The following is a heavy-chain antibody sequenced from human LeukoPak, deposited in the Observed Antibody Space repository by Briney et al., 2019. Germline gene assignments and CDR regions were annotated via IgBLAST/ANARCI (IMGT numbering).Heavy chain of an antibody. D-gene: IGHD6-13*01. CDR2: INPNSGGT. V-gene: IGHV1-2*02. CDR3: ARDHPGIAAAGTKRFDP. J-gene: IGHJ5*02. CDR1: GYTFTGYY. Sequence: ASVKVSCKASGYTFTGYYMHWVRQAPGQGLEWMGWINPNSGGTNYAQKFQGRVTMTRDTSISTAYMELSRLRSDDTAVYYCARDHPGIAAAGTKRFDPWGQGTLVTVSS.